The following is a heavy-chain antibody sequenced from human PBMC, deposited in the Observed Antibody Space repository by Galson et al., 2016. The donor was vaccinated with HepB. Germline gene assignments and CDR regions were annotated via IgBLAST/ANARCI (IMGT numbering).Heavy chain of an antibody. J-gene: IGHJ6*03. Sequence: SLRLSCAASTFTFSDYSMNWVRQAPGKGLEWVSFISGRSSYIYYADSVEGRFTVSRDNAKNSLYLQMNSLRAEDTAVYYCARVSPVDDYYYMDVWGKGTTVTVS. V-gene: IGHV3-21*01. CDR3: ARVSPVDDYYYMDV. CDR1: TFTFSDYS. CDR2: ISGRSSYI.